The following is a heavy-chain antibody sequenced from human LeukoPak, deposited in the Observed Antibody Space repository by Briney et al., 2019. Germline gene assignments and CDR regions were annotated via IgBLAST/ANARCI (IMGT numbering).Heavy chain of an antibody. CDR2: INPNSGGT. D-gene: IGHD3-22*01. CDR1: GYTFTGYY. Sequence: ASVKVSCKASGYTFTGYYMHWVRQAPGQGLEWMGWINPNSGGTNYAQKFQGRVTMTRDTSISTAYMELSRLRSDDTAVYYCARVPGDSSYYGMDVWGQGTTVTVSS. J-gene: IGHJ6*02. CDR3: ARVPGDSSYYGMDV. V-gene: IGHV1-2*02.